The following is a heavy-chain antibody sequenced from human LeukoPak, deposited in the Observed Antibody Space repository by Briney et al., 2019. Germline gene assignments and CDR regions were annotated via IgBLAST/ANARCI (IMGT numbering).Heavy chain of an antibody. Sequence: SETLSLTCTVSGGSISSYYWSWIRQPPGKGLEWIGYIYYNGSTNYNPSLKSRVTISLDTSKNQFSLKLSSVTAADTAVYYCARAGKVVPAAIGAFDIWGQGTMVTVSS. CDR2: IYYNGST. D-gene: IGHD2-2*01. CDR3: ARAGKVVPAAIGAFDI. CDR1: GGSISSYY. V-gene: IGHV4-59*08. J-gene: IGHJ3*02.